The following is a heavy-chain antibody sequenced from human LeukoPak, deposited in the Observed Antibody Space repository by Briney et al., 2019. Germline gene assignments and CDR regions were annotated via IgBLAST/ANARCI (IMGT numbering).Heavy chain of an antibody. V-gene: IGHV7-4-1*02. J-gene: IGHJ4*02. CDR3: AREFENSDYEVFAN. CDR2: INTNTGNP. Sequence: ASVKVSCKASGYTFTSYAMNWVRQAPGQGLEWMGWINTNTGNPTYAQGFTGRFVFSLDTSVSTAYLQISSLKAEDTAVYYCAREFENSDYEVFANWGQGTLVTVSS. D-gene: IGHD4-11*01. CDR1: GYTFTSYA.